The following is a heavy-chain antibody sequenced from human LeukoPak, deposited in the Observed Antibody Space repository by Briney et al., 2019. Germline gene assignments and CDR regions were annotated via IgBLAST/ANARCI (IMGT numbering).Heavy chain of an antibody. Sequence: GGSLRLSCAASGFTFSSYSMNWVRQAPGKGLEWVANIKQDESEKSYVDSVKGRFTISRDNAKNSLYLQMNSLRAEDTAVYYCARDPSGSDFDYWGREPWSPSPQ. CDR2: IKQDESEK. CDR1: GFTFSSYS. J-gene: IGHJ4*02. V-gene: IGHV3-7*01. CDR3: ARDPSGSDFDY. D-gene: IGHD5-12*01.